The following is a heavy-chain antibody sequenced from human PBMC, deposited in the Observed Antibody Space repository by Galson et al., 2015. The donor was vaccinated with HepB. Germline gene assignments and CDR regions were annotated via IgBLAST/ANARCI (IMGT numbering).Heavy chain of an antibody. D-gene: IGHD2-2*01. V-gene: IGHV3-9*01. Sequence: SLRLSCAASGFTFDDYAMHWVRQAPGKGLEWVSGISWNSGSIGYADSVKGRFTISRDNAKNSLYLQMNSLRAEDTALYYCAKGQLRRSSAGTRRPGGAFDIWGQGTMVTVSS. CDR3: AKGQLRRSSAGTRRPGGAFDI. CDR1: GFTFDDYA. J-gene: IGHJ3*02. CDR2: ISWNSGSI.